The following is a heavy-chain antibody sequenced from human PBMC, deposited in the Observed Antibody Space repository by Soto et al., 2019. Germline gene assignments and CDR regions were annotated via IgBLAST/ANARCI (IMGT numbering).Heavy chain of an antibody. CDR2: IYPGDSDT. V-gene: IGHV5-51*01. Sequence: GESLKISCKGSGYSFTSYWIGWVRQMPGKGLEWMGIIYPGDSDTRYSPSLQGQVTISADKSISTAYLQWSSLKASDTAMYYCATSRLLWFGESNYYYGMDVWGQGTTVTVSS. D-gene: IGHD3-10*01. J-gene: IGHJ6*02. CDR1: GYSFTSYW. CDR3: ATSRLLWFGESNYYYGMDV.